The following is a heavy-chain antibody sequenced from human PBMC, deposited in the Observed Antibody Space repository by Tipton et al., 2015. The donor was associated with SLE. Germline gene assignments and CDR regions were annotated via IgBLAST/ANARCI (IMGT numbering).Heavy chain of an antibody. J-gene: IGHJ4*02. CDR3: ARQFIQYLADPFDN. V-gene: IGHV4-31*03. D-gene: IGHD4-11*01. Sequence: TLSLTCTVSGISISSAGYFWGWIRQHPGKALEWIGYIYHNGNTHYNPSLKSRLSISIDTSKNQFSLKLSSVTAADTAVYYCARQFIQYLADPFDNWGQGTLVTVSS. CDR2: IYHNGNT. CDR1: GISISSAGYF.